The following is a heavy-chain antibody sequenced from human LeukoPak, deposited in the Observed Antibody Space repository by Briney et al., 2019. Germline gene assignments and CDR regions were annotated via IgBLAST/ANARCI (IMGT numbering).Heavy chain of an antibody. D-gene: IGHD3-3*01. V-gene: IGHV3-7*01. CDR1: GFTFNKYW. CDR3: VRGLLEWLRLETYYFDY. Sequence: PGKSLRLSCAASGFTFNKYWMTWVRQAPGKGLEWVATIKTDGSQKYYVDSVKGRFSISRDNANNSLYLQMNSLRADDTATYYCVRGLLEWLRLETYYFDYWGQGTPVTVSS. CDR2: IKTDGSQK. J-gene: IGHJ4*02.